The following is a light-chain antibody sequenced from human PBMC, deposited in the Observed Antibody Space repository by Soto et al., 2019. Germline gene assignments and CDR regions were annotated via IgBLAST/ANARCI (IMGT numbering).Light chain of an antibody. Sequence: EIVLTQSPATLSLSPGERATLSCRASQSVSSYLAWYQQKPGQAPRLLIYEASNRATGIPARFSGSGSGTDLTLTISSLEPEDFAVYYCQQRSNWPPRFTFGPGPKVDIK. CDR2: EAS. J-gene: IGKJ3*01. CDR3: QQRSNWPPRFT. CDR1: QSVSSY. V-gene: IGKV3-11*01.